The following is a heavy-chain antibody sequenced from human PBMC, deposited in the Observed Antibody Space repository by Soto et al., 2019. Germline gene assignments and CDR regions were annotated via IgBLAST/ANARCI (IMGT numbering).Heavy chain of an antibody. J-gene: IGHJ4*02. CDR3: ARSSGYYYVFEGYFDY. Sequence: GGSLRLSCAASGFTFSSYGMHWVRQAPGKGLEWVAVIWYDGSNKYYADSVKGRFTISRDNSKNTLYLQMNSLRAEDTAVYYCARSSGYYYVFEGYFDYWGQGTLVT. CDR1: GFTFSSYG. D-gene: IGHD3-22*01. V-gene: IGHV3-33*01. CDR2: IWYDGSNK.